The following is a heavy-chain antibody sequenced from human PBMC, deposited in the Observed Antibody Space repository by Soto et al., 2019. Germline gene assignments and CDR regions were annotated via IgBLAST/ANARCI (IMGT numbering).Heavy chain of an antibody. D-gene: IGHD2-15*01. CDR3: VRDYCSVGSCYWWSSDY. CDR2: ISGSGGST. CDR1: GFTFRSYA. V-gene: IGHV3-23*01. J-gene: IGHJ4*02. Sequence: EVQLLESGGGLVQPGESLRLSCAASGFTFRSYAMSWVRQAPGKGMEWDSAISGSGGSTYYADSVTGRFTISRNNSNNTPYLQTNSQRNEDTAVYYCVRDYCSVGSCYWWSSDYWGQGTLVTVS.